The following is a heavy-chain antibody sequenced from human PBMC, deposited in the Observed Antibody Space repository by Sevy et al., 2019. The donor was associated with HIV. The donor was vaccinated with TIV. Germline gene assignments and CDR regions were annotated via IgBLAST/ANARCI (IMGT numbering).Heavy chain of an antibody. V-gene: IGHV3-48*02. D-gene: IGHD3-22*01. J-gene: IGHJ4*02. CDR1: GFTFSSYS. CDR2: ISSSSSTI. Sequence: GGSLRLSCAASGFTFSSYSMNWVRQAPGKGLEWVSYISSSSSTIYYADSVKGRFTISRDNAKNSLYLQMNSLRDEDTAVYYCSRDAMYYYDSSGDFDYWGQGTLVTVSS. CDR3: SRDAMYYYDSSGDFDY.